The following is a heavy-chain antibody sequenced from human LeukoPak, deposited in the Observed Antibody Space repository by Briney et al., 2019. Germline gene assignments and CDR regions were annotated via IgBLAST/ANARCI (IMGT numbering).Heavy chain of an antibody. Sequence: SETLSLTCTVSGGSISSYYWSWIRQPAGKGLGWIGRIYTSGSTNYNPSLKSRVTMSVDTSKNQFSPKLSSVTAADTAVYYCARGPYYYDSILDAFDIWGQGTMVTVSS. D-gene: IGHD3-22*01. J-gene: IGHJ3*02. CDR2: IYTSGST. CDR3: ARGPYYYDSILDAFDI. CDR1: GGSISSYY. V-gene: IGHV4-4*07.